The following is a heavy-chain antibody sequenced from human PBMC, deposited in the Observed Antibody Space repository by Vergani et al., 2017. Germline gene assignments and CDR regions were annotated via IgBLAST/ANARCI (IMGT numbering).Heavy chain of an antibody. Sequence: QVQLQESGPGLVKPSGTLSLTCAVSGGSISSSNWWSWVRQPPGKGLEWIGEIYHSGSTNYNPSLKSRVTISVDTSKNQFSLKLSSVTAADTAVYYCARQVHYYDSSGYYYRYFDYWGQGTLVTVSS. V-gene: IGHV4-4*02. D-gene: IGHD3-22*01. CDR3: ARQVHYYDSSGYYYRYFDY. CDR1: GGSISSSNW. J-gene: IGHJ4*02. CDR2: IYHSGST.